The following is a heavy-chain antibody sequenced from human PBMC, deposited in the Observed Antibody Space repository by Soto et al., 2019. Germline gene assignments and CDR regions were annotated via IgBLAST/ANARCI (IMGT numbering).Heavy chain of an antibody. CDR1: GGSISSGGYY. CDR2: IYYSGST. Sequence: SETLSLTCTVSGGSISSGGYYWSWIRQHPGKGLEWIGYIYYSGSTYYNPSLKSRVTISVDTSKNQFSLKLSSVTAADTAVYYCAREPVVPAADYYYYMDVWGKGTTVTVS. D-gene: IGHD2-2*01. V-gene: IGHV4-31*03. J-gene: IGHJ6*03. CDR3: AREPVVPAADYYYYMDV.